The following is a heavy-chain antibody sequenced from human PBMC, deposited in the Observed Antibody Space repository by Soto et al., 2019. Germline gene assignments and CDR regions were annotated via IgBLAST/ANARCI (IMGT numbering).Heavy chain of an antibody. CDR3: ARDGRLRYFDWFFGY. J-gene: IGHJ4*02. D-gene: IGHD3-9*01. Sequence: ASVKVSCKASGYTFTSYAMHWVRQAPGQRLEWMGWINAGNGNTKYSQKFQGRVTITRDTSASTAYMELSSLRSEDTAVYYCARDGRLRYFDWFFGYWGQGTLVTVSS. CDR2: INAGNGNT. V-gene: IGHV1-3*01. CDR1: GYTFTSYA.